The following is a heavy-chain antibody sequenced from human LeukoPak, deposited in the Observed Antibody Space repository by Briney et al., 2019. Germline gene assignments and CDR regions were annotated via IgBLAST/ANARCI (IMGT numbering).Heavy chain of an antibody. CDR3: AELGITIIGGV. CDR2: ISSSGSTI. D-gene: IGHD3-10*02. V-gene: IGHV3-48*03. CDR1: GFTFSSYE. Sequence: GGSLRLSCAASGFTFSSYEMNWVRQAPGKGLEWVSYISSSGSTIYYADSVKGRFTISRDNAKNSLYLPMNSLRADDTAVYYCAELGITIIGGVWGKGTTVTISS. J-gene: IGHJ6*04.